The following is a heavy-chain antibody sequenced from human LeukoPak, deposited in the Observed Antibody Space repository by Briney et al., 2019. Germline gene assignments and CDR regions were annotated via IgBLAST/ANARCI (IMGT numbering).Heavy chain of an antibody. D-gene: IGHD1-26*01. V-gene: IGHV1-2*02. Sequence: GASVKVSCKASGYTFTGYYMHWVRQAPGQGLEWMGWINPNSGGTNYAQNFQGRVTMTRDTSISAAYMELNRLTSDDTAIYYCARVNHSGSYYLDFHYWGQGTLVPVSS. CDR3: ARVNHSGSYYLDFHY. J-gene: IGHJ4*02. CDR1: GYTFTGYY. CDR2: INPNSGGT.